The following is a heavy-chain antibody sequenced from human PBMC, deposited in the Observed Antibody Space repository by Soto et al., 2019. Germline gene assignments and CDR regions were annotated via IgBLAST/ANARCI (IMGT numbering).Heavy chain of an antibody. V-gene: IGHV4-4*07. CDR1: GGSISSYY. CDR3: GSFPFHYYDSSCYDN. Sequence: SETLSLTCTVSGGSISSYYRSWIRQPAGKGLEWIGRIYTSGSTNYNPSLKSRVTMSVDTSKNQFSLKLSSVTAADTAVYYCGSFPFHYYDSSCYDNWGQGTLVTVYS. J-gene: IGHJ4*02. CDR2: IYTSGST. D-gene: IGHD3-22*01.